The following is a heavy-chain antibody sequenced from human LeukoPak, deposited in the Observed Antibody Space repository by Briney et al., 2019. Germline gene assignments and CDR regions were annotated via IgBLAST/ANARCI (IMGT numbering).Heavy chain of an antibody. CDR2: ISTNGGST. J-gene: IGHJ4*02. CDR1: GFTFGSYA. CDR3: LVMHGYYDGSGYWVQ. V-gene: IGHV3-23*01. Sequence: GGSLRLSCAASGFTFGSYAMSWVRQAPGKGLEWVSGISTNGGSTSYADSVKGRFTISRDNPRNTLYMEMNSLRAEDTAVYYCLVMHGYYDGSGYWVQWGQGTLVTVSS. D-gene: IGHD3-22*01.